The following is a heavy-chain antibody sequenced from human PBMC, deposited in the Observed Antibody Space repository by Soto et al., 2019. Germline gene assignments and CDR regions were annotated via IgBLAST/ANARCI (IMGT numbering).Heavy chain of an antibody. D-gene: IGHD3-22*01. CDR3: ARQIYDSDTGPNFQYFFDS. V-gene: IGHV5-10-1*01. CDR2: IDPSDSQT. Sequence: GESLKISCKGSGYSFAGYWITWVRQKPGKGLEWMGRIDPSDSQTYYSPSFRGHVTISVTKSITTVFLQWSSLRASDTAMYYCARQIYDSDTGPNFQYFFDSWGQGTPVTVSS. CDR1: GYSFAGYW. J-gene: IGHJ4*02.